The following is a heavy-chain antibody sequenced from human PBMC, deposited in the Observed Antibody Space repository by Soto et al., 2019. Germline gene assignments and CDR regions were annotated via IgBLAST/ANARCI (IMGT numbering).Heavy chain of an antibody. CDR2: MNPNSGNT. D-gene: IGHD3-3*01. V-gene: IGHV1-8*01. Sequence: ASVKVSCKASGYTFTSYDINWVRQATGQGLEWMGWMNPNSGNTGYAQKFQGRVTMTRNTSISTAYMELSSLRSEDTAVYYCARGNERRGPSLRFLGWSSKSLRLYPWG. CDR1: GYTFTSYD. CDR3: ARGNERRGPSLRFLGWSSKSLRLYP. J-gene: IGHJ5*02.